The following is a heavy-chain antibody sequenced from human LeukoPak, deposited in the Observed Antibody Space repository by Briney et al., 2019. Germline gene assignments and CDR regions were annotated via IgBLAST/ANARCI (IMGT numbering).Heavy chain of an antibody. D-gene: IGHD1-26*01. CDR3: AKDRTVGASYWYFDL. J-gene: IGHJ2*01. CDR1: GFICSDYA. Sequence: PGGSLRLFCTAAGFICSDYAMSWGRQAPGEGLEWVAGISSRGRVGNTYYADSVRGRFTISRDTSKNILFLQMNSLRAEDTAIYYCAKDRTVGASYWYFDLWGRGTLLTVSS. CDR2: ISSRGRVGNT. V-gene: IGHV3-23*01.